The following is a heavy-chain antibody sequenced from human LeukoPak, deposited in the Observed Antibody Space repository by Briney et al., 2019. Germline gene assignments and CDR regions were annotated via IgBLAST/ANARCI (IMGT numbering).Heavy chain of an antibody. D-gene: IGHD6-19*01. V-gene: IGHV4-61*02. CDR3: ARFGYSSGWYGGAFDY. CDR2: IYTSGST. Sequence: SETLSLTCTVSGGSISSGSYYWSWIRQPAGKGLEWIGRIYTSGSTNYNPSLKSRVTISVDTSKNQFSLKLSSVTAADTAVYYCARFGYSSGWYGGAFDYWGQGTLVTVSS. J-gene: IGHJ4*02. CDR1: GGSISSGSYY.